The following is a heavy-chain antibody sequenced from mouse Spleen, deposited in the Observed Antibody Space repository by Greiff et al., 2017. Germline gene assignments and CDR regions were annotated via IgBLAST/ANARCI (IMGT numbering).Heavy chain of an antibody. CDR1: GSSITSCYY. J-gene: IGHJ2*01. CDR2: ISYDGSN. CDR3: AREDGYYYYFDY. Sequence: EVKLQESGPGLVKPSQSLSLTCSVTGSSITSCYYWYWIRQPPGNILEWMGYISYDGSNYYNPSLKNRISFTRDTSKNQFFLKLNSVTKEDKAKYYRAREDGYYYYFDYWGQGTTITVSS. V-gene: IGHV3-6*01. D-gene: IGHD2-3*01.